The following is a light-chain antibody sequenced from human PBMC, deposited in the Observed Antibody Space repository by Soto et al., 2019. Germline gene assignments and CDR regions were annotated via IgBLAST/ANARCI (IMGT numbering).Light chain of an antibody. V-gene: IGKV3-20*01. CDR1: QSVSSSY. J-gene: IGKJ1*01. CDR2: GAS. Sequence: EIVLTQSPGXLSLSPGERATLSCRASQSVSSSYLAWYQQKPGQAPRLLIYGASSRATGIPDRFSGSGSGTDFTLTISRLEXEDFAVYYCQQYGSSRTFGQXTKVEIK. CDR3: QQYGSSRT.